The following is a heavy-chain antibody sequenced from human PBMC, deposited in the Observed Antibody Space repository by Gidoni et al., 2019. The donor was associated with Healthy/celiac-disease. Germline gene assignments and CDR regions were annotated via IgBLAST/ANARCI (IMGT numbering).Heavy chain of an antibody. J-gene: IGHJ4*02. CDR3: ARDPSILDY. CDR1: GFTFSSYS. CDR2: ISSRSSYI. V-gene: IGHV3-21*01. D-gene: IGHD2-21*01. Sequence: EVQLVESGGGLVKPGGSLRLSCAASGFTFSSYSMNWVRQAPGKGLEWVSSISSRSSYIYYADSVKGRFTISRDNAKNSLYLQMNSLRAEDTAVYYCARDPSILDYWGQGTLVTVSS.